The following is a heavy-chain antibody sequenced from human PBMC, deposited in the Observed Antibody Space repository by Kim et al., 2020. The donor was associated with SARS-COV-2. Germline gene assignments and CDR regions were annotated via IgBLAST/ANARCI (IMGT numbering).Heavy chain of an antibody. CDR3: AKDRAAAAGTGQFDY. Sequence: ADSVRGRFTISRASSQNTVFLQVTSLRDDDTAVYYCAKDRAAAAGTGQFDYWGQGTLVTVSS. D-gene: IGHD6-13*01. V-gene: IGHV3-23*01. J-gene: IGHJ4*02.